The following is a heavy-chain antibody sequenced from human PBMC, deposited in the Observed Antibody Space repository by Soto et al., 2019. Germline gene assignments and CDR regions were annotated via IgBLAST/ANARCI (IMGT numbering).Heavy chain of an antibody. CDR2: FRSGGGT. V-gene: IGHV4-59*01. J-gene: IGHJ6*02. CDR1: GDSISSYN. CDR3: ARVPYSNYYYYYGMDV. Sequence: SETLSLTCTVSGDSISSYNLAWIRQPPGKGLEWIGYFRSGGGTSYNPSLKSRVAISVDTSKNQFSLKLSSVTAADTAVYYCARVPYSNYYYYYGMDVWAQGTTVTVSS. D-gene: IGHD4-4*01.